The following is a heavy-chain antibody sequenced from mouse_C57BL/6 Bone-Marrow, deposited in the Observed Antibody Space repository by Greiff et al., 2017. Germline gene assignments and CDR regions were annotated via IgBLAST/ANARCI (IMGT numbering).Heavy chain of an antibody. J-gene: IGHJ1*03. CDR1: GYSITSGYY. D-gene: IGHD2-4*01. V-gene: IGHV3-6*01. Sequence: VQLQQSGPGLVKPSQSLSLTCSVTGYSITSGYYWNWIRQFPGNKLEWMGYISYDGSNNYNPSLKNRISITRDTSKNQFFLKLNSVTTEDTATYYCARDGDYDGYFDVWGTGTTVTVSS. CDR2: ISYDGSN. CDR3: ARDGDYDGYFDV.